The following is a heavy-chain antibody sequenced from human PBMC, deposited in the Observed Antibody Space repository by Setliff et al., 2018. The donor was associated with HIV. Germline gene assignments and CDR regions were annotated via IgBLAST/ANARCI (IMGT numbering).Heavy chain of an antibody. J-gene: IGHJ5*02. D-gene: IGHD2-21*01. CDR3: ARSYCGADCSLVADTNWFDP. V-gene: IGHV4-59*08. Sequence: PSETLSLTCRVSGGSLNNYYWSWIRQTPGKGLEWIGNVYYRGTTSYNRSLKSRVTISVDTSKNQLSLKLSSVTAADSAMYYCARSYCGADCSLVADTNWFDPWGQGTLVTVSS. CDR2: VYYRGTT. CDR1: GGSLNNYY.